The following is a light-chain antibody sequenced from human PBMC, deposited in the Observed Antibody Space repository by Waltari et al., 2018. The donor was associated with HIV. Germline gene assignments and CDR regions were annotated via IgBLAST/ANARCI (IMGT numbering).Light chain of an antibody. J-gene: IGLJ2*01. CDR3: LLYYSGARV. Sequence: QAVVTQLPSLPVSPRGTVTLTCGSSIGAVKTRHTPDWSHQKPGQAPSTLIYDTSYKHSWTPAQFSGSLLGGKAALTLSGAQPEDEADYYCLLYYSGARVFGGGTKLTVL. CDR1: IGAVKTRHT. V-gene: IGLV7-46*01. CDR2: DTS.